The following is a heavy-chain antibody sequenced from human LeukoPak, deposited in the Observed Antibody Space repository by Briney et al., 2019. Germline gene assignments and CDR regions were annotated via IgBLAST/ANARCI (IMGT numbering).Heavy chain of an antibody. V-gene: IGHV4-39*01. CDR2: IYYSGST. D-gene: IGHD6-19*01. CDR3: ARHPDSSGWYSWYNWFDP. J-gene: IGHJ5*02. Sequence: SETLSLTCTVSGGSISSSSYYRGWIRQPPGKGLEWIGSIYYSGSTYYNPSLKSRVTISVDTSKNQFSLKLSSVTAADTAVYYCARHPDSSGWYSWYNWFDPWGQGTLVTVSS. CDR1: GGSISSSSYY.